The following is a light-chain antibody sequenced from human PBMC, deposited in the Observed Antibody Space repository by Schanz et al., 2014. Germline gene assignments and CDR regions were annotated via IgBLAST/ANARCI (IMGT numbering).Light chain of an antibody. V-gene: IGLV4-69*01. J-gene: IGLJ3*02. CDR1: SGHSNYA. CDR2: VTSDGSH. Sequence: QLVLTQSPSASASLGASVKLTCTLSSGHSNYAIAWHQQQPEKGPRYLMKVTSDGSHSKGDGIPDRFSGSSSGAERYLTISSLQSEDEADYYCQTWGTAIRVFGGGTKLTVL. CDR3: QTWGTAIRV.